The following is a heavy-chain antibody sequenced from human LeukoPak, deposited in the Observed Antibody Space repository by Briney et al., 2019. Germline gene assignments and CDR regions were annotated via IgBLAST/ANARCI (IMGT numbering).Heavy chain of an antibody. CDR2: IWYDGSNK. Sequence: GGSLRLSCAASGFTFNSYGMHWVRQAPGKGLEWVAVIWYDGSNKYYADSVKGRFTISRDNSKNTLYLQMNSLRGEDTAVYYCARDYLDWYFDLWGRGTLVTVSS. CDR3: ARDYLDWYFDL. CDR1: GFTFNSYG. V-gene: IGHV3-33*01. J-gene: IGHJ2*01.